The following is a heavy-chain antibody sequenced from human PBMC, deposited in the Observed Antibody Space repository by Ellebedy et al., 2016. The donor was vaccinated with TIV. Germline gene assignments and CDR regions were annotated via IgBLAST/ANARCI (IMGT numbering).Heavy chain of an antibody. Sequence: GSLRLSXAVYGGSFSGYYWSWIRQPPGKGLEWIGEINQSGSTNHNPSLKSRVTISADTSKNQFSLKLSSLTAADTAVYYCARGRQYSHSSGYYLDYWGQGPLVTVSS. CDR2: INQSGST. J-gene: IGHJ4*02. V-gene: IGHV4-34*01. D-gene: IGHD3-22*01. CDR3: ARGRQYSHSSGYYLDY. CDR1: GGSFSGYY.